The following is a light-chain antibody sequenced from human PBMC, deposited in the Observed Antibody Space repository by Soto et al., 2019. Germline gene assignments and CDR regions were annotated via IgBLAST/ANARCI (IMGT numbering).Light chain of an antibody. V-gene: IGLV1-44*01. Sequence: QSVLTQPPSASGTPGQRVTISCSGSSSNIGSNTVNWYQQLPGTAPTLLLYTNDQRPSGGPDRFSGAKSGTSASLAISGLQSEDEADYYCAAWDDSLNGSYVFGTGTKLTVL. CDR2: TND. CDR1: SSNIGSNT. J-gene: IGLJ1*01. CDR3: AAWDDSLNGSYV.